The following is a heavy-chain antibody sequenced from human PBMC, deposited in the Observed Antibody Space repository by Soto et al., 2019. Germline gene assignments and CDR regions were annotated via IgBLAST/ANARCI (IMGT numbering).Heavy chain of an antibody. CDR3: TRCGIRYHSIGYYLGIDGMDV. CDR1: GGTFNSYA. D-gene: IGHD3-22*01. Sequence: QVQLVQSGAEVKKPESSVRVSCKASGGTFNSYAITWVRQAPGQGLEWMGGTIPMVGTTNDAEKFQGRVTITADESTNTAYMELSSLRSEDTAVYYCTRCGIRYHSIGYYLGIDGMDVWGQGTTVIVSS. CDR2: TIPMVGTT. J-gene: IGHJ6*02. V-gene: IGHV1-69*12.